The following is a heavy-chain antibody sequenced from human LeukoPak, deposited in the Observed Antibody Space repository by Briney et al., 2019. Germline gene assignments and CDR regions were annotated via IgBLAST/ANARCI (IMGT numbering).Heavy chain of an antibody. CDR1: GFTFDDYG. Sequence: GGSLRLSCAASGFTFDDYGMSWVRQAPGKGLEWVSGINWNGGSTGYADSVKGRFTISRDNAKNSLYLQMNSLRAEDTALYYCARDASPTYYYDSSGYYYGNYWGQGTLVTASS. J-gene: IGHJ4*02. CDR2: INWNGGST. D-gene: IGHD3-22*01. CDR3: ARDASPTYYYDSSGYYYGNY. V-gene: IGHV3-20*04.